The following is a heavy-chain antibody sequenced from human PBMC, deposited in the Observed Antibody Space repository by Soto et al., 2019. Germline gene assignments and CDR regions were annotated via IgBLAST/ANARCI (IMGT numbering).Heavy chain of an antibody. V-gene: IGHV1-69*13. D-gene: IGHD2-2*01. Sequence: SVKVSCKASGGTFSSYAISWVRQAPGQGLEWMGGIIPIFGTANYAQKFQGRVTITADESTSTAYMELSSLRSEDTAVYYCARASASRGSLYYYGMDVWGQGTTVTV. CDR1: GGTFSSYA. CDR3: ARASASRGSLYYYGMDV. J-gene: IGHJ6*02. CDR2: IIPIFGTA.